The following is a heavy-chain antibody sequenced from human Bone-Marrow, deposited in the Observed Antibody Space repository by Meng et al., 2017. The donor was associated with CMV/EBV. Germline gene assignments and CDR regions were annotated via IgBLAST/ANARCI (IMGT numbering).Heavy chain of an antibody. CDR3: ASAWYGSGSLPFDY. J-gene: IGHJ4*02. V-gene: IGHV3-20*04. CDR2: INWNGGSI. D-gene: IGHD3-10*01. CDR1: GFTFDDYG. Sequence: GESLKISCAASGFTFDDYGMSWVRQAPGKGLEWVSGINWNGGSIGYADSVKGRFTISRDNAKNSLYLQMNSLRAEDTAVYYCASAWYGSGSLPFDYWGQGTLVTFSS.